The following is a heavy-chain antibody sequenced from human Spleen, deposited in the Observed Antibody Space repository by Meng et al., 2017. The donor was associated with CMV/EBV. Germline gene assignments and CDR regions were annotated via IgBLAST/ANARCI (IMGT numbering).Heavy chain of an antibody. D-gene: IGHD6-19*01. J-gene: IGHJ4*02. V-gene: IGHV4-34*01. CDR3: AKMGSGSSGWYILGLPLY. Sequence: VYLQEEGAGLLKPPETLFLTAAVYGGSFSGYYGSWIRQPPGKGLEWIGEINHSGSTNYNPSLKSRVTISVDTSKNTLYLQMNSLRAEDTAVYYCAKMGSGSSGWYILGLPLYWGQGTLVTVSS. CDR1: GGSFSGYY. CDR2: INHSGST.